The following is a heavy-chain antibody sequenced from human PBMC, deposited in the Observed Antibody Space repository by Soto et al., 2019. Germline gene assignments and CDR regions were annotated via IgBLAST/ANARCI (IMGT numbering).Heavy chain of an antibody. J-gene: IGHJ3*02. CDR2: IIPIFGTA. V-gene: IGHV1-69*13. CDR1: GGTFSSYA. Sequence: ASVKVSCKASGGTFSSYAISWVRQAPGQGLEWMGGIIPIFGTANYAQKFQGRVTITADESTSTAYMELSSLRSEDTAVYYCARNADPYYYDSSGYSSAFDIWGQGTMVTVSS. D-gene: IGHD3-22*01. CDR3: ARNADPYYYDSSGYSSAFDI.